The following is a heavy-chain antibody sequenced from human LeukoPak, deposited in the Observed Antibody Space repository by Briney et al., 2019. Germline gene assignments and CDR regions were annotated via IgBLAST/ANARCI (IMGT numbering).Heavy chain of an antibody. Sequence: GGSLRLSCAASGFTFSSHAMSWVRQAPGKGLEWVPAISGSGGSTYYADSVKGRFTISRDNSKNTLYLQMNSLRVEDTAVYYCAKEPYYDFWSGYSYDAFDIWGQGTMVTVSS. J-gene: IGHJ3*02. V-gene: IGHV3-23*01. CDR1: GFTFSSHA. CDR2: ISGSGGST. CDR3: AKEPYYDFWSGYSYDAFDI. D-gene: IGHD3-3*01.